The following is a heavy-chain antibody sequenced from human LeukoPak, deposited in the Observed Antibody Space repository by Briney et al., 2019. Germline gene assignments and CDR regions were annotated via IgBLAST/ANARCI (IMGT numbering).Heavy chain of an antibody. CDR3: ARRGSATPDY. Sequence: SETLSLTCTVSGGSISSYYWSWIRQPPGKGLEWIGSIYYSGSTYYNPSLKSRVTISVDTSKNQFSLKLSSVTAADTAVYYCARRGSATPDYWGQGTLVTVSS. J-gene: IGHJ4*02. D-gene: IGHD2-15*01. CDR1: GGSISSYY. CDR2: IYYSGST. V-gene: IGHV4-59*05.